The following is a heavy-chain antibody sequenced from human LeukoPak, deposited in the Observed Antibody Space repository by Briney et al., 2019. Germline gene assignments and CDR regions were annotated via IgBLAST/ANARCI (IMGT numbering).Heavy chain of an antibody. CDR1: GGSISSSSYY. CDR3: ARLAYIVVVPAAIRVGYAFDI. D-gene: IGHD2-2*01. CDR2: IYYSGST. V-gene: IGHV4-39*01. Sequence: SETLSLTCTVSGGSISSSSYYWGWIRQPPGKGREWIGSIYYSGSTYYNPSLKSRVTISVDTSKNQFSLKLSSVTAADTAVYYCARLAYIVVVPAAIRVGYAFDIWGQGTMVTVSS. J-gene: IGHJ3*02.